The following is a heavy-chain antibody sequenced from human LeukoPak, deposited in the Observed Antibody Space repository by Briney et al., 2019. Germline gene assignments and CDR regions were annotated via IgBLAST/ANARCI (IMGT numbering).Heavy chain of an antibody. Sequence: GGSLRHSCAASGFTFSSYWMSWVRQAPGKGLEWVANIKEDGGEKYYVASVKGRFTISRDNAKNSLYLQMNSLRGEDTAVYFCARDRLLDYWGQGTLVTVSS. CDR2: IKEDGGEK. CDR1: GFTFSSYW. J-gene: IGHJ4*02. CDR3: ARDRLLDY. V-gene: IGHV3-7*04.